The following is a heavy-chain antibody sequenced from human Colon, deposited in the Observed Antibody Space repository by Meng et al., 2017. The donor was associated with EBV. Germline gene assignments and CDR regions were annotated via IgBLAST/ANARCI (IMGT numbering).Heavy chain of an antibody. CDR3: ASSDYYRSDY. J-gene: IGHJ4*02. Sequence: QVQLQESGPGLVKPSEXLSLTCAVSGGSISRSDWWSWVRQPPGKGLEWIGETSHSGSTDYSPSLKSRVTTSLDKSKNQLSLKLNSVTAADTAVYYCASSDYYRSDYWGQGTLVTVSS. CDR1: GGSISRSDW. D-gene: IGHD3-22*01. V-gene: IGHV4-4*02. CDR2: TSHSGST.